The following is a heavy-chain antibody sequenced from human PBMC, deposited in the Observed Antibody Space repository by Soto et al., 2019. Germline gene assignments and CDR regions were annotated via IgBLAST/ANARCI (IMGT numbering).Heavy chain of an antibody. J-gene: IGHJ4*02. Sequence: QITLKESGPTLVKPTQTLTLTCTFSGFSLSTSGVGVGWIRQPPGKALEWLALIYWDDDKRYSPSLKSRLTITKDTSKNQVVLTXTXXXXXDTXXXXXXXXXXXXXXXXWXQGTLVTVSS. V-gene: IGHV2-5*02. CDR3: XXXXXXXXXXX. CDR1: GFSLSTSGVG. CDR2: IYWDDDK.